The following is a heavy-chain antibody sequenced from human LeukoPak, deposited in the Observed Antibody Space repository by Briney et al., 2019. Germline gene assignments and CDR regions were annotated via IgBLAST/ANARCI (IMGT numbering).Heavy chain of an antibody. CDR3: ARGARKGDDYGGFFDY. CDR1: GFTFSSYG. CDR2: IRYDGSNK. V-gene: IGHV3-30*02. Sequence: PGGSLRLSCAASGFTFSSYGMHWVRQAPGKGLEWVAFIRYDGSNKYYADSVKGRFTISRDNSKNTLYLQMNSLRAEDTAVYHCARGARKGDDYGGFFDYWGQGTLVTVSS. D-gene: IGHD4-23*01. J-gene: IGHJ4*02.